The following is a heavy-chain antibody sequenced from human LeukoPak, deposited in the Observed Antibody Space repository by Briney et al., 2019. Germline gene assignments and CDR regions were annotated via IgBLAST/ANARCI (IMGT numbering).Heavy chain of an antibody. CDR1: GYTFTGYY. CDR2: SNPNSGGT. D-gene: IGHD1-26*01. V-gene: IGHV1-2*02. Sequence: ASVKVSCKASGYTFTGYYMHWVRQTPGQGLEWMGWSNPNSGGTNYAQKFQGRVTMTRDTSISTAYMELSRLRSDDTAVYYWAGDHRIVGATTPDYWGQGTLVTVSS. J-gene: IGHJ4*02. CDR3: AGDHRIVGATTPDY.